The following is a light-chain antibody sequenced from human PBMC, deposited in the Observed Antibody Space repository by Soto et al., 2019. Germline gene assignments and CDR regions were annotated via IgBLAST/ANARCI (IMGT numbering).Light chain of an antibody. Sequence: DIQMTQSPSTLSGSVGDRVTITCRASQTISSWLAWYQQKPGKAPTLLIYKASTLKSGVPSRFRGSGSGTEFTLTISSLQPDDFATYYSQHYNSYSEAFGQGTKVEIK. J-gene: IGKJ1*01. CDR1: QTISSW. CDR2: KAS. V-gene: IGKV1-5*03. CDR3: QHYNSYSEA.